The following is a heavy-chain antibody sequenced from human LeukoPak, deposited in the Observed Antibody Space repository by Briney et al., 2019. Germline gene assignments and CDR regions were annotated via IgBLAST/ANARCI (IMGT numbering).Heavy chain of an antibody. V-gene: IGHV3-30*14. CDR3: ARRGHGYGSPFDY. D-gene: IGHD5-18*01. CDR1: GFTFSSYA. J-gene: IGHJ4*02. CDR2: ISYDGSNK. Sequence: GGSLRLSCAASGFTFSSYAMHWVRQAPGKGLEWVAVISYDGSNKYYADSVKGRFTISRDNSKNTLDLQMNSLRAEDTAVYYCARRGHGYGSPFDYWGQGTLVTVSS.